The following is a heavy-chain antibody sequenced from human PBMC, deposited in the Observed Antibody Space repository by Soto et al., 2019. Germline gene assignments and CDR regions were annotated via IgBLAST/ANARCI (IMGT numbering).Heavy chain of an antibody. J-gene: IGHJ6*02. CDR2: INSDGSST. CDR3: ARGSDFWSGYYPYYYYGMDV. CDR1: GFTFSSYW. V-gene: IGHV3-74*01. D-gene: IGHD3-3*01. Sequence: GWSLRLSCAASGFTFSSYWMHWVRQAPGKGLVWVSRINSDGSSTSYADSVKGRFTISRDNAKNTLYLQMNSLRAEDTAVYYCARGSDFWSGYYPYYYYGMDVWGQGTTVTVSS.